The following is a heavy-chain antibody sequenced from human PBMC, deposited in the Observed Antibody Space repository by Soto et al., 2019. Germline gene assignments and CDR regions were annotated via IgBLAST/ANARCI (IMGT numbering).Heavy chain of an antibody. J-gene: IGHJ4*02. CDR2: IYYSGST. CDR1: GGSISSYY. V-gene: IGHV4-59*04. D-gene: IGHD5-12*01. CDR3: ACGYSGYVYFDY. Sequence: SETLSLTCTVSGGSISSYYWSWIRQPPGKGLGWIGYIYYSGSTYYNPSLKSRVTISVDTSKNQFSLKLSSVTAADTAVYYCACGYSGYVYFDYWGQGTLVTVSS.